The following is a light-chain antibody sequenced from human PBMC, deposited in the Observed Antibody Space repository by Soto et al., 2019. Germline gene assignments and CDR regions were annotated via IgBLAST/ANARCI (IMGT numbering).Light chain of an antibody. Sequence: QSVLTQPAAASGTPGQRVTISYSGRSSNIESNTVYWYQQLPGMAPRLLIHTNDRRPSGVPDRFSGSKSGTSASLAISGLQSEDEADYYCLAWDDSLNGNLFGTGTKVTVL. CDR1: SSNIESNT. J-gene: IGLJ1*01. CDR2: TND. V-gene: IGLV1-44*01. CDR3: LAWDDSLNGNL.